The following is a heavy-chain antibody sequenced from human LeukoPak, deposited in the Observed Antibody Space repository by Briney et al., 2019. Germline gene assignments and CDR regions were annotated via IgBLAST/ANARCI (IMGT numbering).Heavy chain of an antibody. Sequence: GGSLRLSCAASGFTFNSYAMSWVRQAPGKGLEWVSGIGGSGGRTYNADSVKGRFTISRDNSKNTLFLQMNNLRAEDTAIYYCAKNGYYDYIWGSYDYPYLDCWGQGTLVTVSS. CDR3: AKNGYYDYIWGSYDYPYLDC. J-gene: IGHJ4*02. D-gene: IGHD3-16*01. V-gene: IGHV3-23*01. CDR2: IGGSGGRT. CDR1: GFTFNSYA.